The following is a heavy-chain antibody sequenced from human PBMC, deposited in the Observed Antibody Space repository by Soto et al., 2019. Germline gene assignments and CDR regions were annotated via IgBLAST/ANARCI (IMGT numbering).Heavy chain of an antibody. CDR3: VKSPWSRRGDLDL. D-gene: IGHD2-8*01. CDR1: GFKFDDND. J-gene: IGHJ2*01. CDR2: ISWNSGTI. V-gene: IGHV3-9*01. Sequence: EVELVESGGGLAQTGRSLRLSCATSGFKFDDNDMYWVRQAPGKGLEWVAGISWNSGTIGYADSVKGRFTISRDNAKNALFLEMSPLRREDTAMYYCVKSPWSRRGDLDLWGRGTLVTVSS.